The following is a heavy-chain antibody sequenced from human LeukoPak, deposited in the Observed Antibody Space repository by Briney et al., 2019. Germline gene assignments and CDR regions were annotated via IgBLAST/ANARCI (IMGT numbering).Heavy chain of an antibody. CDR2: IYSGGST. CDR3: ARDGYSSSSSPVN. Sequence: GGSLRLSCAASGFTVSSNYMSWVRQAPGKGLEWVSVIYSGGSTYYADSVKGRFTISRDNSKNTLYLQMNSMRAEDTAVYYCARDGYSSSSSPVNWGQGTLVTVSS. D-gene: IGHD6-6*01. J-gene: IGHJ4*02. V-gene: IGHV3-66*02. CDR1: GFTVSSNY.